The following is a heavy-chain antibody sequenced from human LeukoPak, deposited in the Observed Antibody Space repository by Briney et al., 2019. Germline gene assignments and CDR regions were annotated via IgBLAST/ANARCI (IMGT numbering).Heavy chain of an antibody. CDR2: IYYSGST. J-gene: IGHJ6*03. V-gene: IGHV4-39*07. CDR1: GGSISSSSYY. Sequence: PSETLSLTCTVSGGSISSSSYYWGWIRQPPGTGLEWIGSIYYSGSTYYNPSLKSRVTISVDTSKNQFSLKLSSVTAADTAVYYCARVSRWLQQSMDVWGKGTTVTVSS. D-gene: IGHD5-24*01. CDR3: ARVSRWLQQSMDV.